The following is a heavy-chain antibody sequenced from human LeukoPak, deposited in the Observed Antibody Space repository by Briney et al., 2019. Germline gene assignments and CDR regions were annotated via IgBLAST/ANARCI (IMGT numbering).Heavy chain of an antibody. CDR2: IFPLFGTA. V-gene: IGHV1-69*05. D-gene: IGHD2-15*01. CDR3: ARVRWRDYYYMDV. CDR1: GGTFSSHA. Sequence: SVKVSCKASGGTFSSHAISWVRQAPGQGLEWMGGIFPLFGTANYAPKFQGRVTITTDESTSTAYMELSSLRSEDTAVYYCARVRWRDYYYMDVWGKGTTVTVSS. J-gene: IGHJ6*03.